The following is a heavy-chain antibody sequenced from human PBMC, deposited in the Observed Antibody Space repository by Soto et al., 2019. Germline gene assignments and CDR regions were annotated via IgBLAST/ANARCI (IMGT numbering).Heavy chain of an antibody. D-gene: IGHD2-15*01. CDR1: GFTFSSYA. V-gene: IGHV3-23*01. J-gene: IGHJ4*02. Sequence: PGGSLRLSCAASGFTFSSYAMSWVRQAPGKGLEWVSAISGSGGSTYYADSVKGRFTISRDNSKNSLYLQMNSLRSEDTAVYYCAKVQGSNIDYWGQGTLVTVSS. CDR2: ISGSGGST. CDR3: AKVQGSNIDY.